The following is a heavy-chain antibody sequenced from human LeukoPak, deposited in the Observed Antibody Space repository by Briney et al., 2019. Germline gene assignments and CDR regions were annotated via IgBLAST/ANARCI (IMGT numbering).Heavy chain of an antibody. J-gene: IGHJ4*02. V-gene: IGHV1-69*04. D-gene: IGHD5-18*01. CDR1: GGTFSSYA. CDR3: ARDSGAAMVDY. Sequence: ASVKVSCKASGGTFSSYAISWVRQAPGQGLEWMGRIIPILGIANYAQKFQGRVTITADKSTSAAYMELSSLRSEDTAVYYCARDSGAAMVDYWGQGTLVTVSS. CDR2: IIPILGIA.